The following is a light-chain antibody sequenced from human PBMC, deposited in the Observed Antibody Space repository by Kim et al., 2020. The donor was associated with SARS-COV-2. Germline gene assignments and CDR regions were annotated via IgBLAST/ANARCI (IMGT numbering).Light chain of an antibody. J-gene: IGLJ2*01. Sequence: GQRVIISCTGSSSNIGSGYDVHWYQQLPGTAPKLLMYANNNRPSGVSDRFSGSQSGTSASLAITGLQAEDEADYYCQSYDSSLSAHVIFGGGTQLTV. CDR2: ANN. CDR1: SSNIGSGYD. V-gene: IGLV1-40*01. CDR3: QSYDSSLSAHVI.